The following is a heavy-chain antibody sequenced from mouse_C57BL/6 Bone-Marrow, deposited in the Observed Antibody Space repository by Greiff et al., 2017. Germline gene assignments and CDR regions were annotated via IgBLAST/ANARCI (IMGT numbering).Heavy chain of an antibody. CDR2: IYPGDGDP. CDR3: ARTGEKTAQRFAY. CDR1: GYAFSRSW. D-gene: IGHD3-2*02. J-gene: IGHJ3*01. V-gene: IGHV1-82*01. Sequence: VQLQQSGPELVKPGASVQISCKASGYAFSRSWLNWVKQRPGKGLEWIGRIYPGDGDPNSNGKFKGKATLTADKSSSTAYMQLSSLTSEDSSVYFCARTGEKTAQRFAYGGQGTLVTVSA.